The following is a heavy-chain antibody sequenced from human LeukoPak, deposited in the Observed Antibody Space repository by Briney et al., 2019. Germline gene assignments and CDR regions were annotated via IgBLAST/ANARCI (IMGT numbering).Heavy chain of an antibody. Sequence: GASVKVSCKSSGYTFTSYCLHWVRQAPGQGLEWVGIINLSGGSRSNAQKFQGRVTISGDMSTSTVYMELSSLRSEDTAVYYCARDGDLGYGRGGSCYSSVWYDYWGQGNPVTVSS. CDR1: GYTFTSYC. D-gene: IGHD2-15*01. J-gene: IGHJ4*02. CDR3: ARDGDLGYGRGGSCYSSVWYDY. CDR2: INLSGGSR. V-gene: IGHV1-46*01.